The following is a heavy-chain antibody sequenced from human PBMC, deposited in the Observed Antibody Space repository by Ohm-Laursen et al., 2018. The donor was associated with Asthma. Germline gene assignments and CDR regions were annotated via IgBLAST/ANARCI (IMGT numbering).Heavy chain of an antibody. V-gene: IGHV3-48*02. CDR2: ISSSSSTI. CDR3: ARDGYRDGYNLPPKYAFDI. Sequence: SLRLSCTASGFTFSSYSMNWVRQAPGKGLEWVSYISSSSSTIYYADSVKGRFTISRDNAKNSLYLQMNSLRDEDTAVYYCARDGYRDGYNLPPKYAFDIWGQGTMVTVSS. CDR1: GFTFSSYS. J-gene: IGHJ3*02. D-gene: IGHD5-24*01.